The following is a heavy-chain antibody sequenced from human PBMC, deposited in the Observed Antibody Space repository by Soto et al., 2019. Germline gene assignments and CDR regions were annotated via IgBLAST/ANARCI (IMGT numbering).Heavy chain of an antibody. V-gene: IGHV4-4*02. Sequence: PSETLSLTCAVSGGSISSGGYSWSWVRQPPGKGLEWIGEIYHSGSTNYNPSLKSRVTISVDKSKNQFSLKLSSVTAADTAVYYCARGARYFDWTYGMDVWGQGTTVTVSS. J-gene: IGHJ6*02. CDR2: IYHSGST. CDR1: GGSISSGGYS. D-gene: IGHD3-9*01. CDR3: ARGARYFDWTYGMDV.